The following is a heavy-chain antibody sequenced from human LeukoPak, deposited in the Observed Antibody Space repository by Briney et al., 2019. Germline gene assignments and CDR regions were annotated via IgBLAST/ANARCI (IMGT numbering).Heavy chain of an antibody. CDR1: GFSFSIYI. J-gene: IGHJ4*02. D-gene: IGHD3-10*01. Sequence: GGSLRLSCAASGFSFSIYIMNWVRQATGKGLAWVSYISSRSTTIYYADHAKGRFTISRDNAKNSLYLQMNSLRDEDTAIYYCARDGRFGELLNFDYWGQGTLVTVSS. CDR3: ARDGRFGELLNFDY. V-gene: IGHV3-48*02. CDR2: ISSRSTTI.